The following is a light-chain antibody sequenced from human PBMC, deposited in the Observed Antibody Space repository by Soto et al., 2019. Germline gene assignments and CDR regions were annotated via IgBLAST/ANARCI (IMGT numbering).Light chain of an antibody. Sequence: EIVMTQSPGTLSLSPGERATLSCRASQSVSSNFLAWYQQRPGQAPRLLMDGASSRAAGIPDRFSGSGSGTDFTLTISRLEPEDFAVYYCQQRSNWPLLTFGGGTKVDIK. V-gene: IGKV3D-20*02. CDR1: QSVSSNF. J-gene: IGKJ4*01. CDR2: GAS. CDR3: QQRSNWPLLT.